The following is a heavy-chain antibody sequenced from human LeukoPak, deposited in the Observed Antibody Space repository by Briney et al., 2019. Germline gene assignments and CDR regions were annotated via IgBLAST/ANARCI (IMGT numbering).Heavy chain of an antibody. J-gene: IGHJ4*02. CDR1: GFTFSSYS. D-gene: IGHD1-26*01. CDR3: ARDRGSQPFIDY. Sequence: KPGGSLRLSCAASGFTFSSYSMNWIRQPPGKGLEWIGYVFHTGSTNYNPSLKSRVTISVDTSKNQFSLKLSSVTAADTAVYYCARDRGSQPFIDYWGQGTLVTVSS. CDR2: VFHTGST. V-gene: IGHV4-59*01.